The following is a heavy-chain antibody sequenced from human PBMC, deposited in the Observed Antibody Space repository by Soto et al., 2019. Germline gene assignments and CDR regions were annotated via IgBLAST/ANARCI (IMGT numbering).Heavy chain of an antibody. CDR1: GGSISSYY. CDR3: ARQSMAGYDAFDI. D-gene: IGHD6-19*01. V-gene: IGHV4-59*08. Sequence: SETLSLTCTVSGGSISSYYWSWIRQPPGKGLEWIGYIYYSGSTNYNPSLKSRVTISVDTSNNQFSLKLSSVTAADTAVYYCARQSMAGYDAFDIWGQGTMVTVSS. CDR2: IYYSGST. J-gene: IGHJ3*02.